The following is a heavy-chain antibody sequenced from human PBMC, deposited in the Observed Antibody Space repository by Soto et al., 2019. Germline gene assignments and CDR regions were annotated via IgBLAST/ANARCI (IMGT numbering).Heavy chain of an antibody. CDR1: GGSFSGYY. J-gene: IGHJ6*03. V-gene: IGHV4-34*01. CDR3: ARGLYYYYMDV. Sequence: PSETLSLTCAVYGGSFSGYYWSWIRQPPGKGLEWIGEINHSGSTNYNPSLKSRVTISVDTSKNQFSLKLSSVTAADTAVYYCARGLYYYYMDVWGKGTTVTVSS. CDR2: INHSGST.